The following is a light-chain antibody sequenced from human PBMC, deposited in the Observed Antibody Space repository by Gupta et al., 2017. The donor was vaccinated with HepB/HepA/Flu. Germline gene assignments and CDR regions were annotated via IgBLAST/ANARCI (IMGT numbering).Light chain of an antibody. CDR1: SSDVGGYNH. Sequence: QSALTQPASVSGSPGQSITISRTGTSSDVGGYNHVSWYQQHPGKAPKLMIHDVNYRPSGVSNRFSGSKSGSTASLTISGLQAEDEADYYCSSYTSSITYVFGTGTKVTVL. J-gene: IGLJ1*01. V-gene: IGLV2-14*01. CDR3: SSYTSSITYV. CDR2: DVN.